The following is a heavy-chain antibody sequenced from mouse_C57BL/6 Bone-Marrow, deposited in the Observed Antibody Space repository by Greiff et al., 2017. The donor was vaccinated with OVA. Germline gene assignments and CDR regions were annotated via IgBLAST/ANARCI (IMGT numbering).Heavy chain of an antibody. Sequence: VKLMESGAELARPGASVKLSCKASGYTFTSYGISWVKQRTGQGLEWIGEIYPRSGNTYYNEKFKGKATLTADKSSSTAYMELRSLTSEDSAVYFCASYRWFAYWGQGTLVTVSA. CDR1: GYTFTSYG. V-gene: IGHV1-81*01. CDR3: ASYRWFAY. CDR2: IYPRSGNT. J-gene: IGHJ3*01.